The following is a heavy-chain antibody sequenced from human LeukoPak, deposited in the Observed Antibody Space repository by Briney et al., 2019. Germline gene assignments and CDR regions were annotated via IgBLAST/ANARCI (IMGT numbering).Heavy chain of an antibody. D-gene: IGHD3-3*01. CDR2: IYSSGNT. CDR3: ARHSGLRSPFDP. J-gene: IGHJ5*02. Sequence: SETLSLTCAVSGGSISTTNYYWGWIRQPPGRDLEWIGSIYSSGNTYYNPSLESRVTISVDTSKNQLSLKLTSATAADTSVYYCARHSGLRSPFDPWGQGTLVTVSS. CDR1: GGSISTTNYY. V-gene: IGHV4-39*01.